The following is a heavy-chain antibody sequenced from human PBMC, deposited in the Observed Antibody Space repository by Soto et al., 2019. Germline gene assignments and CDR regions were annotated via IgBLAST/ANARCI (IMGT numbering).Heavy chain of an antibody. CDR3: LQRAFPDY. J-gene: IGHJ4*02. D-gene: IGHD2-21*01. CDR2: IYSGGKT. V-gene: IGHV3-66*01. Sequence: GGSLRLSCAASGFTVSNNYMSWVRQAPGKGLEWVSLIYSGGKTHYAESVEGRFTISRDSSKNTLHLQMNSLRAEDTAVYYCLQRAFPDYWSQGTLVTVSS. CDR1: GFTVSNNY.